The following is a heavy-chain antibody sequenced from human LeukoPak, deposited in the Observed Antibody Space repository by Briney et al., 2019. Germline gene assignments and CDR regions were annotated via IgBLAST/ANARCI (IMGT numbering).Heavy chain of an antibody. V-gene: IGHV1-24*01. Sequence: GASVKVSCKVSGYTLTELSMHWVRQAPGKGLEWMGAFDPEDGETIYAQKFQGRVTMTEDTSTDTAYMELSSLRSEDTAVYYCARAPRLLWFGETDAFDIWGQGTMVTVSS. CDR1: GYTLTELS. J-gene: IGHJ3*02. CDR2: FDPEDGET. CDR3: ARAPRLLWFGETDAFDI. D-gene: IGHD3-10*01.